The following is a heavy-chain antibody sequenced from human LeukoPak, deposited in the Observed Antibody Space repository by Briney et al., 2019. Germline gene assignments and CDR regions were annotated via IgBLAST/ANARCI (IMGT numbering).Heavy chain of an antibody. CDR1: GFSLSTSGVS. J-gene: IGHJ4*02. Sequence: SGPTLVNPTQTLTLTCTFSGFSLSTSGVSVGWIRQPPGKALEWLAFIYWDDDKLYSPSLKSRLTITKDTSKNQVVLTMTNMDPVDTATYYCAHRLLVGATTSATRGFDYWGQGTLVTVSS. CDR2: IYWDDDK. V-gene: IGHV2-5*02. D-gene: IGHD1-26*01. CDR3: AHRLLVGATTSATRGFDY.